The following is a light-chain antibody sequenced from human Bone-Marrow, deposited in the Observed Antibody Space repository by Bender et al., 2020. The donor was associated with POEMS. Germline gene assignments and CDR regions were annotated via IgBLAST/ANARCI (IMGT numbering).Light chain of an antibody. CDR2: INN. Sequence: QSVLPQPPSASGTPGQRVTISCFGSSSNIGTNPVNWYQQLPGTAPKLLIYINNQRPSGVPDRFSGSKSGTSASLAISGLQSEDEADYYCAAWEDSLNGWVFGGGTKLTVL. CDR1: SSNIGTNP. V-gene: IGLV1-44*01. J-gene: IGLJ3*02. CDR3: AAWEDSLNGWV.